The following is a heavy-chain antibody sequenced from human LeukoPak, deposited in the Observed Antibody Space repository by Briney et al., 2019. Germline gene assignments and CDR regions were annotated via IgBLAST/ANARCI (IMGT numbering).Heavy chain of an antibody. Sequence: GESLKISCKGSGYIFTDYWIGWVRQMPGKGLEWMGVINSADSDSRYSPSFQGQVTISAGKSISTAYLQWSSLKASDTAIYYCAKVHPSTSWYGYFQHWGQGTLVVVSS. J-gene: IGHJ1*01. CDR1: GYIFTDYW. V-gene: IGHV5-51*01. CDR2: INSADSDS. CDR3: AKVHPSTSWYGYFQH. D-gene: IGHD2-2*01.